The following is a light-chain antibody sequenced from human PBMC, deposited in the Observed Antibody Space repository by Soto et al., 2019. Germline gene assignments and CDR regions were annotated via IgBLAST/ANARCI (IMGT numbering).Light chain of an antibody. V-gene: IGKV1-39*01. CDR3: QQSYGTPLP. J-gene: IGKJ4*01. CDR1: QSISNY. Sequence: DMEMTQSPSSLSASVGDRVTITCRASQSISNYLNWYQHKPGKVPKLLIYAASSLQSGVPTRFSGSGSGTDFTLTINSLQPEDFATYYCQQSYGTPLPFGGGNKIEIK. CDR2: AAS.